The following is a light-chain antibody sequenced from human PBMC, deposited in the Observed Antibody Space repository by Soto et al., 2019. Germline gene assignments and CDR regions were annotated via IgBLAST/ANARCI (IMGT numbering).Light chain of an antibody. J-gene: IGKJ1*01. CDR2: GAS. CDR1: QGVSSN. CDR3: QEYNTWPRT. Sequence: ETVMTQSPATLSVSPGEGATLSCRASQGVSSNLAGYQQKPGQAPRLLIYGASTSAAGIPARFSGSGSGTEFTLTISSLQSEDFAFYYCQEYNTWPRTFGQGTKVEIK. V-gene: IGKV3-15*01.